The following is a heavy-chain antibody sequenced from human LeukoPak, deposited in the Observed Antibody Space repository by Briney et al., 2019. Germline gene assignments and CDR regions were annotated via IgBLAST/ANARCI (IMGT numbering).Heavy chain of an antibody. V-gene: IGHV1-2*02. CDR2: INPNSGGT. CDR3: ARGPPPHYYYYYMDV. CDR1: GYTFTSYA. Sequence: GASVKVSCKASGYTFTSYAMNWVRQAPGQGLEWMGWINPNSGGTNYAQKFQGRVTMTRDTSISTAYMELSRLRSDDTAVYYCARGPPPHYYYYYMDVWGKGTTVTVSS. J-gene: IGHJ6*03.